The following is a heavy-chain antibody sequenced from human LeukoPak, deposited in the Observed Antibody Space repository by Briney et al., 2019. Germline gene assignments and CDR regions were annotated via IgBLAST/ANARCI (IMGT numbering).Heavy chain of an antibody. V-gene: IGHV4-4*07. Sequence: SETLSLTCTVSGGSISSYYWSWIRQPAGKGLEWIGRIYTSGSTNYNPSLKSRVTMSVDTSKNQFSLKLSSVTAADTAVYYCARLTDALWFGELLSWGQGTLVTVSS. CDR2: IYTSGST. CDR3: ARLTDALWFGELLS. CDR1: GGSISSYY. J-gene: IGHJ4*02. D-gene: IGHD3-10*01.